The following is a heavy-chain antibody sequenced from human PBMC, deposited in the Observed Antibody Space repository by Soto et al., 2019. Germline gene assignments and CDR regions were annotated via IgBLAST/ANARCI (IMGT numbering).Heavy chain of an antibody. V-gene: IGHV3-21*01. Sequence: EVQLVESGGGLVKPGGSLRLSCAASGFTFSSYSMNWVRQAPGKGLEWVSSISSSSSYIYYADSVKGRFTISRDNAKNSLYLQMNSLRAEDTAVYYCARGWAKTGYSSSWYPDYYYYYGMDVWGQGTTVTVSS. CDR3: ARGWAKTGYSSSWYPDYYYYYGMDV. J-gene: IGHJ6*02. CDR1: GFTFSSYS. CDR2: ISSSSSYI. D-gene: IGHD6-13*01.